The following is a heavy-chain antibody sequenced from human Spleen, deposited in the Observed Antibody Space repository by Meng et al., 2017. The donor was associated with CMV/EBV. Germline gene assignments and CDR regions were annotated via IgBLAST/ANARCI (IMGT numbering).Heavy chain of an antibody. Sequence: SETLSLTCTVSGGSITSCYWSWIRQPPGKGLEWIAYMYYSRDANYNPSLRSRVTVSVDTSKSQFSLQLSSVTAADTAVYYCARDWQGGAEPYGMDVWGQGTTVTVSS. CDR2: MYYSRDA. CDR3: ARDWQGGAEPYGMDV. J-gene: IGHJ6*02. D-gene: IGHD1-14*01. CDR1: GGSITSCY. V-gene: IGHV4-59*01.